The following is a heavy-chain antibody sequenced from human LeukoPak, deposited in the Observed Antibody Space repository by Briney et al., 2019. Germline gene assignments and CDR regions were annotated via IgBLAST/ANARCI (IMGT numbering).Heavy chain of an antibody. CDR2: IDQDGSEK. J-gene: IGHJ4*02. V-gene: IGHV3-7*01. D-gene: IGHD2-15*01. CDR3: ARALYTNAGLFDH. Sequence: GGSLRLSCAASGFSFSTYWMSWVRQAPGKGLEWVANIDQDGSEKHYVDSMKGRFSISRENARNSLYLQMNSLRAEDTAVYYCARALYTNAGLFDHWGQGTLVTVSS. CDR1: GFSFSTYW.